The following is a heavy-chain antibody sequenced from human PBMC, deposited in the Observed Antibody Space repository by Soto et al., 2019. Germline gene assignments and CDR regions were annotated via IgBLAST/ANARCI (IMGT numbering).Heavy chain of an antibody. CDR2: IYYSGST. CDR1: GGSISSSIYY. D-gene: IGHD6-6*01. J-gene: IGHJ4*02. Sequence: SETLSLTCTVSGGSISSSIYYWGWIRQPPGKGLEWIGSIYYSGSTYYNPSLKSRVTISVDTSKNQFSLKLSSVTAADTAVYYCMTGSSGFDYWGQGTLVTVSS. CDR3: MTGSSGFDY. V-gene: IGHV4-39*01.